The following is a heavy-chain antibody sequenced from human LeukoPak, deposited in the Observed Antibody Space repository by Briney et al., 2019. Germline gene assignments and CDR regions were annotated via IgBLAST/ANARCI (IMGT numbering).Heavy chain of an antibody. V-gene: IGHV4-4*07. D-gene: IGHD1-7*01. J-gene: IGHJ4*02. CDR2: MYTSGIT. CDR1: GDSFSSYF. Sequence: SETLSLTCTVSGDSFSSYFGSWIRQPAGKGLEWIGRMYTSGITNSNPSLKSRVTMSVDTSKNQFSLNLTSLTAADTAVYYCAREITGTRGVDHWGRGILVTVSS. CDR3: AREITGTRGVDH.